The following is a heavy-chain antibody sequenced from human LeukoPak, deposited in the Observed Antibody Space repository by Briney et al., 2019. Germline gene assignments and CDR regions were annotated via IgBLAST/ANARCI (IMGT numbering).Heavy chain of an antibody. CDR3: ARDDIVATIAQVPFGMDV. V-gene: IGHV3-48*03. Sequence: GSLRIFCAAAGFTISSYEKNRVRQAPGEGLEWVSSIISSGSTIKYSASVKGRFTISRDNTKNSLYLQMNSLRTEDTAVDYCARDDIVATIAQVPFGMDVWGKGTTVTVSS. J-gene: IGHJ6*04. CDR2: IISSGSTI. CDR1: GFTISSYE. D-gene: IGHD5-12*01.